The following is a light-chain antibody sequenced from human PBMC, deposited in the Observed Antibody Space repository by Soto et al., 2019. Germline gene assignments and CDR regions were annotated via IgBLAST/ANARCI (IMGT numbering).Light chain of an antibody. CDR1: QSIGSH. Sequence: DIQMTQSPSSLSASVGDRVTITCRASQSIGSHLNRFQQKPGKAPNLLIYAASSLHSGVPSRFSGSGSGTDFTLTISSLQPEDVATFFCQQSYSSWTFGQGTKVDIK. CDR3: QQSYSSWT. CDR2: AAS. V-gene: IGKV1-39*01. J-gene: IGKJ1*01.